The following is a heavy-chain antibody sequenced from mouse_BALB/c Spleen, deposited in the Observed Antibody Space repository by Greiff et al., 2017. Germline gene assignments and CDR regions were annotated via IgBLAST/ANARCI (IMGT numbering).Heavy chain of an antibody. CDR2: ILPGSGST. CDR3: ARSGITTVVATSDY. V-gene: IGHV1-9*01. Sequence: VQLQESGAELMKPGASVKISCKATGYTFSSYWIEWVKQRPGHGLEWIGEILPGSGSTNYNEKFKGKATFTADTSSNTAYMQLSSLTSEDSAVYYCARSGITTVVATSDYWGQGTTLTVSS. J-gene: IGHJ2*01. D-gene: IGHD1-1*01. CDR1: GYTFSSYW.